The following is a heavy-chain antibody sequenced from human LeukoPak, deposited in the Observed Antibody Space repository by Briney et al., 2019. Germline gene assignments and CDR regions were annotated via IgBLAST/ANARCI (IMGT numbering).Heavy chain of an antibody. CDR2: ISYDGSNK. D-gene: IGHD6-19*01. CDR3: ARDSSGWAIDY. CDR1: GFTFSSYA. Sequence: GRSLRLSCAASGFTFSSYAMHWVRQAPGKGLEWVAVISYDGSNKYYADSVKGRFTISRDNSKNTLYLQMNSLRAEDTAVYYCARDSSGWAIDYWGQGTLVTVSS. V-gene: IGHV3-30-3*01. J-gene: IGHJ4*02.